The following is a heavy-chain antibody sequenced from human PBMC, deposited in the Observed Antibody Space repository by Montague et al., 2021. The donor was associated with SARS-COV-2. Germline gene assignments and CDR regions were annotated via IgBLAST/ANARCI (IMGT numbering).Heavy chain of an antibody. Sequence: SETLSLTCTVSGDSVSHDFWSWIRQPPAKGLEWIGYVYYSRSSSYNPSPMGRVSIAVDTSKNQFSLRLSTVTAADTAIYYCVRDPAPGGSGTCYDYWGQGTLVAVSS. J-gene: IGHJ4*02. V-gene: IGHV4-59*02. CDR1: GDSVSHDF. CDR2: VYYSRSS. D-gene: IGHD1-26*01. CDR3: VRDPAPGGSGTCYDY.